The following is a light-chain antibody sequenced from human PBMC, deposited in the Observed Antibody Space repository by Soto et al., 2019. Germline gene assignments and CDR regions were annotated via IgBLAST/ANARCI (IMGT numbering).Light chain of an antibody. Sequence: QLVLTQPASVSWSPGQSITVSCTGTRSDVGSYDLVSWYQQHPGQAPKVMIYGVTKRPSGVSNRFSGNRSGNTASLTISGLQAEDEAEYYCCSYAGDNSWVFGGGTKVTVL. CDR2: GVT. V-gene: IGLV2-23*02. J-gene: IGLJ3*02. CDR3: CSYAGDNSWV. CDR1: RSDVGSYDL.